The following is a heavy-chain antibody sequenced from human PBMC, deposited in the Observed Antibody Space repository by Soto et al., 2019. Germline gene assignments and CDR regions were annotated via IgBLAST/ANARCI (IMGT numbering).Heavy chain of an antibody. CDR2: IYYSGST. J-gene: IGHJ6*02. CDR1: EGSIRSYD. D-gene: IGHD2-15*01. CDR3: ARSEEDSDYYYYGMDV. Sequence: PSGTLSLPCTVSEGSIRSYDWTWIRQHTGKGLELIGYIYYSGSTRYNPSLKSRVTINADTSKNQVSLQLNSVTPEDTAVYYCARSEEDSDYYYYGMDVWGQGTTVTVSS. V-gene: IGHV4-59*08.